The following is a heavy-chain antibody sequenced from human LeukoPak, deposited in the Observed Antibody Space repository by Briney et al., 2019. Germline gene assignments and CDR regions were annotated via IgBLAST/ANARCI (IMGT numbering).Heavy chain of an antibody. CDR1: GFTFSSHW. J-gene: IGHJ3*02. V-gene: IGHV3-74*03. CDR3: ARSKSWYSSDACDI. CDR2: INGDGSNT. Sequence: GESLRLSCAASGFTFSSHWMHWVRQAPGKGLVWVSRINGDGSNTTYADSVKGRFTISRDNSKNTLYLQMNSLRAEDTAVYHCARSKSWYSSDACDIWGQGTMVTVSS. D-gene: IGHD2-15*01.